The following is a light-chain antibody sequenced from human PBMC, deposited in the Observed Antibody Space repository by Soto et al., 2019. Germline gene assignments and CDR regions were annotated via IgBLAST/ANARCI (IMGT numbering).Light chain of an antibody. Sequence: DIQMTQSPSSLSASVGDRVTITCRARQGIRNDLDWYHQKPVKAATPLINASSTLQSGVPSRFSGSGSGTEFTPLIISLQPEDFATYYCLQHNSYTRTFGQGTKVDI. CDR1: QGIRND. V-gene: IGKV1-17*01. CDR3: LQHNSYTRT. J-gene: IGKJ1*01. CDR2: ASS.